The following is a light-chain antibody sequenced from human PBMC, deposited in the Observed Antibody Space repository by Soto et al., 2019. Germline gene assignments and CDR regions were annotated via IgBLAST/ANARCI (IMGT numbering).Light chain of an antibody. CDR2: GAS. CDR1: QSVSRSL. J-gene: IGKJ2*03. CDR3: QQYGNPPRYS. V-gene: IGKV3-20*01. Sequence: IVLTQSPGTLSLSPGERATLSCRASQSVSRSLLAWYQQKPGQAPRLLIYGASTRATGIADGFSGSGSGRVFALTISRMEPDDFAVYYCQQYGNPPRYSFGQGTKLEIK.